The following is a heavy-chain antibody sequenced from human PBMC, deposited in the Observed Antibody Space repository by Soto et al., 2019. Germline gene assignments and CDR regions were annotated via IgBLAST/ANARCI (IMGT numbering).Heavy chain of an antibody. Sequence: LSLTCTVSGGSISSSSYYWGWIRQPPGKGLEWIGSIYYSGSTYYNPSLKSRVTISVDTSKNQFSLKLSSVTAADTAVYYCARPYEGVRGSYNHNYYYGMYVWGQETTVTICS. J-gene: IGHJ6*02. V-gene: IGHV4-39*01. CDR2: IYYSGST. D-gene: IGHD3-16*01. CDR1: GGSISSSSYY. CDR3: ARPYEGVRGSYNHNYYYGMYV.